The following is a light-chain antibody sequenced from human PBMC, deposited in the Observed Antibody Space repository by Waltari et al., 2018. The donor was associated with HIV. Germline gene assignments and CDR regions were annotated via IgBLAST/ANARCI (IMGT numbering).Light chain of an antibody. CDR1: TPNIGSST. CDR3: STWDDRLNGVV. Sequence: QSVLTQPPSASGTPGQRVTISCSGSTPNIGSSTVHWYQQFSRAAPKLLIYADAQRPSGVPDRFSGSKSGTSASLVISGLQSEDEADYYCSTWDDRLNGVVFGGGTRLTVV. J-gene: IGLJ2*01. V-gene: IGLV1-44*01. CDR2: ADA.